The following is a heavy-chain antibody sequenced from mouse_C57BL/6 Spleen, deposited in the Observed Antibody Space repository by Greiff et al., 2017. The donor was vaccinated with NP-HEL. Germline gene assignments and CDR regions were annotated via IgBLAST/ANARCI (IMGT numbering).Heavy chain of an antibody. Sequence: VQLQQPGAELVKPGASVKMSCKASGYTFTSYWITWVKQRPGQGLEWIGDIYPGSGSTNYNEKFKSKATLTVDTSSSTAYMQLSSLTSEDSAVYYCARSGGYYGKGYFDYWGQGTTLTVSS. J-gene: IGHJ2*01. CDR3: ARSGGYYGKGYFDY. CDR1: GYTFTSYW. V-gene: IGHV1-55*01. D-gene: IGHD1-1*02. CDR2: IYPGSGST.